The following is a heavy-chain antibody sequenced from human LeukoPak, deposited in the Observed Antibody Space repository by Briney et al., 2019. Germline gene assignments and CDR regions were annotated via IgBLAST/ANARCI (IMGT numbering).Heavy chain of an antibody. Sequence: PGGSLRLSCAASGFTFSSYGMHWVRQAPGKGLEWVAVISYDGSNKYYADSVKGRFTISRDNSKNTLYLQMNSLRAEDTAVYYCASGAELRYFDWLLSNPDYWGQGTLVTVSS. CDR2: ISYDGSNK. J-gene: IGHJ4*02. CDR1: GFTFSSYG. D-gene: IGHD3-9*01. CDR3: ASGAELRYFDWLLSNPDY. V-gene: IGHV3-30*03.